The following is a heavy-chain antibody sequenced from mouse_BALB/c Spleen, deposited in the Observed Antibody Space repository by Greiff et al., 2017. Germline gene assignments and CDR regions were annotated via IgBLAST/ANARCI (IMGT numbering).Heavy chain of an antibody. D-gene: IGHD2-10*01. CDR1: GFTFSSYA. Sequence: EVQLVESGGGLVKPGGSLKLSCAASGFTFSSYAMSWVRQSPEKRLEWVAEISSGGSYTYYPDTVTGRFTISRDNAKNTLYLEMSSLRSEDTAMYYCAGLPFAYWGQGTLVTVSA. J-gene: IGHJ3*01. CDR2: ISSGGSYT. V-gene: IGHV5-9-4*01. CDR3: AGLPFAY.